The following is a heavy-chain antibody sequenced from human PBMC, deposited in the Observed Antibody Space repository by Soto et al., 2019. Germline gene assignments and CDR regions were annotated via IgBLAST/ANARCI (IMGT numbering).Heavy chain of an antibody. J-gene: IGHJ6*02. CDR3: ARGKGETSGWYGGSWRAQYYNGMDV. CDR1: GDSISTSGYY. D-gene: IGHD6-19*01. CDR2: ISYSGSP. V-gene: IGHV4-39*07. Sequence: PSETLSLTCTVSGDSISTSGYYWAWIRQPPGKGLEWIGSISYSGSPSYNPSLKSRVTISVDTSKKQFSLKLNSVTAADTAVYYCARGKGETSGWYGGSWRAQYYNGMDVWGQGTKVTVSS.